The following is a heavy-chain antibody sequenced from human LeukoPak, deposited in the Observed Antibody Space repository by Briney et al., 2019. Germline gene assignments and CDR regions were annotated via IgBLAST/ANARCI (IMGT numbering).Heavy chain of an antibody. D-gene: IGHD1-26*01. J-gene: IGHJ4*02. V-gene: IGHV4-59*01. Sequence: PSETLSLTCTVSGGSISSYYWSWIRQPPGKGLEWIGYIYYSGSTNYNPSLKSLVTISVDTYKNQFSLKLSSVPAADTAVYYCARDNTGATGIDYWGQGTMVSVSS. CDR1: GGSISSYY. CDR3: ARDNTGATGIDY. CDR2: IYYSGST.